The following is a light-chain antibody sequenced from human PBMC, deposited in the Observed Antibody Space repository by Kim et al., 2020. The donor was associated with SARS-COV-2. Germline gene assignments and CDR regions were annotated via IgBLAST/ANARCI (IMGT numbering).Light chain of an antibody. J-gene: IGLJ3*02. CDR3: SSMTTSGAWV. V-gene: IGLV2-18*02. CDR1: NSDFASDDR. Sequence: GHSVTSSCSGNNSDFASDDRVSWFQQSPGKVPKLVIYEVRNRPSGTPARFSGSRSGSTASLTISGLQAEDEADYYCSSMTTSGAWVFGGGTQLTVL. CDR2: EVR.